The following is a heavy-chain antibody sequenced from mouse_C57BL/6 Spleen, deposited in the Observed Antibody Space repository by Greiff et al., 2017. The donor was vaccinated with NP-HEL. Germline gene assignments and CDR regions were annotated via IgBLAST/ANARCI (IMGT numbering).Heavy chain of an antibody. Sequence: VQLQQPGAELVRPGSSVKLSCKASGYTFTSYWMHRVKQRPIQGLEWIGNIDPSDSETHYNQKFKDKATLTVDKSSSTAYMQLSSLTSEDSAVYYCAVAPYYYAMDYWGQGTSVTVSS. CDR2: IDPSDSET. J-gene: IGHJ4*01. V-gene: IGHV1-52*01. CDR1: GYTFTSYW. CDR3: AVAPYYYAMDY. D-gene: IGHD1-1*02.